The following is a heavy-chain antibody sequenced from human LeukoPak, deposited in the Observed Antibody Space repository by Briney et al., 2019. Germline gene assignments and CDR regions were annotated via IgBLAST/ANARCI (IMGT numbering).Heavy chain of an antibody. CDR1: VYTLTELS. CDR3: TTDYYYDSSGSYYTIDY. D-gene: IGHD3-22*01. V-gene: IGHV1-24*01. J-gene: IGHJ4*02. Sequence: ASVKVSCKVSVYTLTELSMHWVRQAPGKGLEWMGGFDPENGETIYAQKFQGRVTMTEDTSTDTAYMELSSLRSEDTAVYYCTTDYYYDSSGSYYTIDYWGQGTLVTVSS. CDR2: FDPENGET.